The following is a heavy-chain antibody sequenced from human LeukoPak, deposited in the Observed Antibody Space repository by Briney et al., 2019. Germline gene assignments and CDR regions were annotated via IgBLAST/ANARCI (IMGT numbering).Heavy chain of an antibody. J-gene: IGHJ5*02. CDR1: GFTFDDYA. CDR2: ISWNSGSI. V-gene: IGHV3-9*01. CDR3: AKGSMVRGVIGGDWFAP. Sequence: GRSLRLSCAASGFTFDDYAMHWVRQAPGKGLEWVSGISWNSGSIGYADSVKGRFTISRDNAKNSLYLQMNSQRAEDTALYYCAKGSMVRGVIGGDWFAPWGQGTLVTVSS. D-gene: IGHD3-10*01.